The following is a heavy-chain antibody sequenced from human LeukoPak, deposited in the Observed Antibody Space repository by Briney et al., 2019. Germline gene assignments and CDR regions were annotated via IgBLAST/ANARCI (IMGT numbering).Heavy chain of an antibody. CDR3: AEGGCSSTSCHHDAFDI. Sequence: PGGSLRLSCAASGFTFSSYAMSWVRQAPGKGLEWVSVISGSGDTTYYADSVKGRFTISRDNSKNTLYLQMNSLRAEDTAVYYCAEGGCSSTSCHHDAFDIWGQGTMVTVSS. D-gene: IGHD2-2*01. CDR1: GFTFSSYA. V-gene: IGHV3-23*01. J-gene: IGHJ3*02. CDR2: ISGSGDTT.